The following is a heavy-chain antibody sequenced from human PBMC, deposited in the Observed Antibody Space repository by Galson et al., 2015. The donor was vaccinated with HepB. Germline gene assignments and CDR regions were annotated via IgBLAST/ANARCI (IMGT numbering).Heavy chain of an antibody. J-gene: IGHJ3*02. V-gene: IGHV3-74*01. Sequence: SLRLSCAASGFTFSSYWMHWVRQAPGKGLVWVSRINSDGSSTSYADSVKGRFTISRDNAKNTLYLQMNSLRAEDTAVYYCARGTISAAFDIWGQGTMVTVSS. CDR2: INSDGSST. D-gene: IGHD3-3*01. CDR1: GFTFSSYW. CDR3: ARGTISAAFDI.